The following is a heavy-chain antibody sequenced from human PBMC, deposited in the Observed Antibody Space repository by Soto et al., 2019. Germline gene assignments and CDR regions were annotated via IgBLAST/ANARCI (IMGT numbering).Heavy chain of an antibody. D-gene: IGHD1-20*01. Sequence: QVQLVESGGGLVKPGGSLRLSCAASGFTFSDYYMSWIRQAPGKELEWVSYISSSYTTYYADSVKGRFTISRDNAKNSLYLQMNSLRAEDTALYYCARVRSGDKWNDDAFDIWGQGTMVTVSS. J-gene: IGHJ3*02. V-gene: IGHV3-11*01. CDR1: GFTFSDYY. CDR3: ARVRSGDKWNDDAFDI. CDR2: ISSSYTT.